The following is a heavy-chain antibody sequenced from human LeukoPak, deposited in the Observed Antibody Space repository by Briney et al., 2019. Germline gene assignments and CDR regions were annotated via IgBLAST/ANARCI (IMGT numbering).Heavy chain of an antibody. CDR1: GGSISSYY. Sequence: SETLSLTCTVSGGSISSYYWSWIRQPPGKGLEWIGYIYYSGSTNYNPSLKSRVTISVDTSKNQFPLKLSSVTAADTAVYYCARVMATVYFDYWGQGTLVTVSS. V-gene: IGHV4-59*01. J-gene: IGHJ4*02. CDR3: ARVMATVYFDY. D-gene: IGHD5-24*01. CDR2: IYYSGST.